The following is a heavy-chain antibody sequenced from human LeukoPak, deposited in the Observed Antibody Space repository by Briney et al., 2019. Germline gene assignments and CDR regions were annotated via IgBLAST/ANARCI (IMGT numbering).Heavy chain of an antibody. Sequence: SVKVSCKASGGTFSSYAISWVRQAPGQGLEWMGRIIPILGIANYAQKFQGRVTITADKSTSTAYMELSSLRSEDTAVYYCARQYCSSTSCYVHFDYWGQGTLVTVPS. D-gene: IGHD2-2*01. J-gene: IGHJ4*02. CDR2: IIPILGIA. V-gene: IGHV1-69*04. CDR1: GGTFSSYA. CDR3: ARQYCSSTSCYVHFDY.